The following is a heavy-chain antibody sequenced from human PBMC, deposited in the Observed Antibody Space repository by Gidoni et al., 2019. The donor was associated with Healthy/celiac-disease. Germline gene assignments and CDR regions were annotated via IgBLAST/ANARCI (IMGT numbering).Heavy chain of an antibody. CDR3: ARRPLYCSGGSCYSNGMDV. J-gene: IGHJ6*02. V-gene: IGHV4-4*02. D-gene: IGHD2-15*01. CDR2: IYHSGST. CDR1: AGSISSRNW. Sequence: QVQLQESGPGLVKPSGTLSLTCAVSAGSISSRNWWSWVRQPPGKGLEWIGEIYHSGSTNYNPSLKSRVTISVDKSKNQFSLKLSSVTAADTAVYYCARRPLYCSGGSCYSNGMDVWGQGTTVTVSS.